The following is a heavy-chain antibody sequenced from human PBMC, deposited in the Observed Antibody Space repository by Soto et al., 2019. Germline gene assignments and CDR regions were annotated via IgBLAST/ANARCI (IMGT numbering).Heavy chain of an antibody. D-gene: IGHD4-17*01. CDR1: GGTFSSYA. V-gene: IGHV1-69*12. CDR3: ARGAHSLYGGTTHLYYYGMDV. J-gene: IGHJ6*02. CDR2: IIPIFGTA. Sequence: QVQLVQSGAEVKKPGSSVKVSCKASGGTFSSYAISWVRQAPGQGLEWMGGIIPIFGTANYAQKFQGRVTITADESTSTAYMELSSLRSEDTAVYYCARGAHSLYGGTTHLYYYGMDVWGQGTTVTVSS.